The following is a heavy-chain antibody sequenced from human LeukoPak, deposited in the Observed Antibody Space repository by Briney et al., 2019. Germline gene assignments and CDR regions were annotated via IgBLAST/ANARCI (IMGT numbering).Heavy chain of an antibody. D-gene: IGHD2-2*01. J-gene: IGHJ4*02. Sequence: ASVKVSCKASGYTFTGYYMHWVRQAPGQGLEWMGWINPNSGGTNYAQKFQGRVTMTGDTSISTAYMELSRLRSDDTAVYYCARDRHIVVVPAAIDGDYWGQGTLVTVSS. CDR3: ARDRHIVVVPAAIDGDY. CDR2: INPNSGGT. CDR1: GYTFTGYY. V-gene: IGHV1-2*02.